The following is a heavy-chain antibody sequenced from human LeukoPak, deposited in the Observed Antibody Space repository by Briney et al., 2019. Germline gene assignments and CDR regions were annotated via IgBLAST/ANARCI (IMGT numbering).Heavy chain of an antibody. Sequence: GGSLRLSCEDSGFTFRSYEMNWVRQAPGKGLEWVSAISGSGGSTYYADSVKGRFTISRDNSKNTLYLQMNSLRAEDTAVYYCAKGSMVRGVTSFDYWGQGTLVTVSS. CDR1: GFTFRSYE. D-gene: IGHD3-10*01. CDR3: AKGSMVRGVTSFDY. V-gene: IGHV3-23*01. J-gene: IGHJ4*02. CDR2: ISGSGGST.